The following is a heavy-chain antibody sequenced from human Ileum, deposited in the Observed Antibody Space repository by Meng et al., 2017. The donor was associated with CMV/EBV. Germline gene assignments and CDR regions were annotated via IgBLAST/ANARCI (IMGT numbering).Heavy chain of an antibody. Sequence: GESLKISCAASGFSFSTSGMNWVRQAPGKGLEWVSGINKDGTFIAYADSVKGRFIVSRDNARDSLYLQMSSLRVEDTALYYCTRTPAPVTGAFDFWGQGTMVTVSS. D-gene: IGHD4-17*01. CDR1: GFSFSTSG. CDR3: TRTPAPVTGAFDF. J-gene: IGHJ3*01. V-gene: IGHV3-21*01. CDR2: INKDGTFI.